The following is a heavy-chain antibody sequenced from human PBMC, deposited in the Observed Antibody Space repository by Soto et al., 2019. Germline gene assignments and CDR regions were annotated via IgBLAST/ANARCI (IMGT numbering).Heavy chain of an antibody. D-gene: IGHD3-9*01. Sequence: GESLKISCKGPGYRFTTHWIAWVRQMSGKGLEWMGIIYPGDSDTRYSPSFEGQVTISADKSLKTAYLQWSSLKASDTAMYYCAILYYDIGNGGYGISGMDVWGQGTAVTVSS. CDR3: AILYYDIGNGGYGISGMDV. CDR1: GYRFTTHW. V-gene: IGHV5-51*01. CDR2: IYPGDSDT. J-gene: IGHJ6*02.